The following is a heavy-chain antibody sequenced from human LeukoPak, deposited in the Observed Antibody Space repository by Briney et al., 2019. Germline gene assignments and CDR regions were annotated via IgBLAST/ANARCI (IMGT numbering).Heavy chain of an antibody. D-gene: IGHD3-9*01. J-gene: IGHJ4*02. CDR2: IYYSGNT. V-gene: IGHV4-59*01. CDR3: ARRLVIGPKDYFDY. CDR1: GGSISSYY. Sequence: SETLSLTCTVSGGSISSYYWNWIRQPPGKGLEWIGYIYYSGNTNYNPSLKSRVTISLDTSKNQFSLRLSSVTAADTAVYYCARRLVIGPKDYFDYWGQGTPVTVSS.